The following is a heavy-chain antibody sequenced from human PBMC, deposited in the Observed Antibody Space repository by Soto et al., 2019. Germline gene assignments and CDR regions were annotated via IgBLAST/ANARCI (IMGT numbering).Heavy chain of an antibody. CDR1: VVSISSSSYY. V-gene: IGHV4-39*01. Sequence: WETLSLTCTFSVVSISSSSYYWGWIRQPPGKGLEWIGSIYYSGSTYYNPSLKSRVTIYVDTSKNQFSLKLSSVTAADTAVYYCARLRASSYGMHVLGQATTVTLSS. CDR2: IYYSGST. CDR3: ARLRASSYGMHV. J-gene: IGHJ6*02.